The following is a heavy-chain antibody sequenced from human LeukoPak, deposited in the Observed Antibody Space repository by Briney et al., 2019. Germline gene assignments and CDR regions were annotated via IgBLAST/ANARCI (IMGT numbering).Heavy chain of an antibody. V-gene: IGHV4-34*01. J-gene: IGHJ4*02. CDR1: GGSFSGYY. D-gene: IGHD2-2*01. Sequence: SETLPLTCAVYGGSFSGYYWSWIRQPPGKGLEWIGEINHSGSTNYNPSLKSRVTISVDTSKNQFSLKLSSVTAADTAVYYCARQVLRDCSSTSCHDYWGQGTLVTVSS. CDR3: ARQVLRDCSSTSCHDY. CDR2: INHSGST.